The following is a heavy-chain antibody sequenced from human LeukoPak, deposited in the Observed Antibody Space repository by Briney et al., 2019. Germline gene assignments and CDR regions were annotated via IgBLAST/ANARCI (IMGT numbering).Heavy chain of an antibody. CDR3: AKDHGYYGDYEGWFDP. Sequence: ETLSLTCAVYGGSFSGYYWSWVRQAPGKGLEWVSAISGSGGSTYYADSVKGRFTISRDNSKNTLYLQMNSLRAEDTVVYYCAKDHGYYGDYEGWFDPWGQGTLVTVSS. CDR1: GGSFSGYY. V-gene: IGHV3-23*01. CDR2: ISGSGGST. J-gene: IGHJ5*02. D-gene: IGHD4-17*01.